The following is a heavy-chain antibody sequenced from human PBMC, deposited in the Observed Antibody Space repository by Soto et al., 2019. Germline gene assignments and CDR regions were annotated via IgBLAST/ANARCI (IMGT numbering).Heavy chain of an antibody. D-gene: IGHD1-1*01. Sequence: SETLSLTCTVSGDSISGYYWSWIRQPPGKGLEWIDYIFSSGSTSYNPSLKSRVTLSVDTSKNQFSLKLSSVTAADTAVYYCARRSRTGYYFDYWGQGALVTVSS. CDR2: IFSSGST. CDR1: GDSISGYY. V-gene: IGHV4-59*08. CDR3: ARRSRTGYYFDY. J-gene: IGHJ4*02.